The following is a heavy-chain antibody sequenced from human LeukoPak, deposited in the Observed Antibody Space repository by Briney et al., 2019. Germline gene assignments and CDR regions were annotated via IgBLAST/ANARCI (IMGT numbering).Heavy chain of an antibody. CDR2: ISSSSSYI. Sequence: PGGSLRLSCAASGFTFSSYSMNWVRHAPGKGVEWVSSISSSSSYIYYADSVKGRFPISRDNAKNSLYLQMNSLRAEDTAVYDCARGSSGWSAGYYYGMDVWGQGTTVTVSS. D-gene: IGHD6-19*01. CDR1: GFTFSSYS. V-gene: IGHV3-21*01. J-gene: IGHJ6*02. CDR3: ARGSSGWSAGYYYGMDV.